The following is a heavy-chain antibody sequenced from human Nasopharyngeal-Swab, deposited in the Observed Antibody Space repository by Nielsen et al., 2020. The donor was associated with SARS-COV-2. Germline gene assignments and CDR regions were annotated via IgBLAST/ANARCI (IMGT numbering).Heavy chain of an antibody. CDR1: GGSFSGYY. CDR3: ARDTPPTNYYGSGSSQPYYYYYGMDV. Sequence: LSISCAVYGGSFSGYYWSWIRQPPGKGLEWIGEINHSGRTNYNPSLKSRVTISVDTSKNQFSLKLSSVTAADTAVYYCARDTPPTNYYGSGSSQPYYYYYGMDVWGQGTTVTSP. J-gene: IGHJ6*02. D-gene: IGHD3-10*01. CDR2: INHSGRT. V-gene: IGHV4-34*01.